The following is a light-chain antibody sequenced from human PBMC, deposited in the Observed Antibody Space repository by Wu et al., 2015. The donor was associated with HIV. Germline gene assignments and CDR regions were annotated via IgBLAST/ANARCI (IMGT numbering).Light chain of an antibody. Sequence: EIVMTQSPATLSVSPGARATLSCRASQSISNNLAWYQQKPGQAPRLLIYGASTRATGIPARFSGSGSGTEFTLTISSMQSVDFAVYYCQQYNNWPGTFGQGTKVEIK. CDR3: QQYNNWPGT. J-gene: IGKJ1*01. CDR2: GAS. V-gene: IGKV3-15*01. CDR1: QSISNN.